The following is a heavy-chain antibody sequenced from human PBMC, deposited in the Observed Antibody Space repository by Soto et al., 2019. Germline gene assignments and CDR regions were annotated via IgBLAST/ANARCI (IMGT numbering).Heavy chain of an antibody. CDR2: ISGSGGST. CDR3: AKDEVGAVYYYCYGMDV. CDR1: GFTFSRYA. Sequence: EVQLLESGGGLVQPGGSLRLSCAASGFTFSRYAMSWVRQAPGKGLEWVSAISGSGGSTYYADSVKGRFTISRDNSKNTLYLQMNSLRAEDTAVYYCAKDEVGAVYYYCYGMDVWCQGTTVTVSS. D-gene: IGHD1-26*01. V-gene: IGHV3-23*01. J-gene: IGHJ6*02.